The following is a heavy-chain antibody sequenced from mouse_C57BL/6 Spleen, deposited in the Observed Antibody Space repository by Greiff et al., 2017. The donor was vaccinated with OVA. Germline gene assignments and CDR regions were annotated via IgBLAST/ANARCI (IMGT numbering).Heavy chain of an antibody. CDR3: ARYGNYVLYAMDY. V-gene: IGHV1-69*01. CDR2: IDPSDSYT. J-gene: IGHJ4*01. CDR1: GYTFTSYW. Sequence: QVQLQQPGAELVMPGASVKLSCKASGYTFTSYWMHWVKQRPGQGLEWIGEIDPSDSYTNYNQKFKGKSTLTVDKSSSTAYMKLSSLTSEDSAVYYCARYGNYVLYAMDYWGQGTSVTVSS. D-gene: IGHD2-1*01.